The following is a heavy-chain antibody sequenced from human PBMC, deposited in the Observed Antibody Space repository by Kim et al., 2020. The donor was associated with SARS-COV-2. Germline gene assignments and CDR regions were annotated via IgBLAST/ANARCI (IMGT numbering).Heavy chain of an antibody. CDR3: ARHENSGSYWGSSPAL. D-gene: IGHD1-26*01. Sequence: GESLKISCKGSGYSFTSYWIGWVRQMPGKGLEWMGIIYPGDSDTRYSPSFQGQVTISADKSISTAYLQWSSLKASDTAMYYCARHENSGSYWGSSPALWGQGTLVTVSS. V-gene: IGHV5-51*01. CDR1: GYSFTSYW. CDR2: IYPGDSDT. J-gene: IGHJ4*02.